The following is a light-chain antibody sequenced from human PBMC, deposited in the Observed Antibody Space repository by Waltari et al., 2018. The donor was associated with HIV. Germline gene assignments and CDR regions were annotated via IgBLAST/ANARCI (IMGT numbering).Light chain of an antibody. CDR3: QVWDNSDGQPGIL. CDR1: NIGSKS. CDR2: DDS. V-gene: IGLV3-21*04. J-gene: IGLJ2*01. Sequence: SYVLTQPPSVSVAPGKTARITCGGNNIGSKSVHWYQQKPGQAPLLVIYDDSDRPSGIPARFSGSNSENTATLTISGVEAGDEADYYCQVWDNSDGQPGILFGGGTMLTVL.